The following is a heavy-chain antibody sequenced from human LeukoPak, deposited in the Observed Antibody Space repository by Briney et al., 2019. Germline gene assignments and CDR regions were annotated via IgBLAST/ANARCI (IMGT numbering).Heavy chain of an antibody. J-gene: IGHJ4*02. CDR1: GYTFTNNG. D-gene: IGHD3-10*01. V-gene: IGHV1-18*01. CDR3: AKVQGYYGSGSNDY. CDR2: ISGYNGNT. Sequence: GASVKVSCKASGYTFTNNGISWVRQAPGQGLEWMGWISGYNGNTKSAQNIQGRVIMTTDTSTSTVYMELRGLRSDDTAVYYCAKVQGYYGSGSNDYWGQGTLVTVSS.